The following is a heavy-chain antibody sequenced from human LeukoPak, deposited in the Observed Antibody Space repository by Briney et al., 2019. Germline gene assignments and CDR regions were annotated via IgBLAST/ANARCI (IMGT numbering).Heavy chain of an antibody. CDR2: IWSDGSNK. CDR1: GFTFSGYG. CDR3: TTEILVDIVATITWDFDY. D-gene: IGHD5-12*01. V-gene: IGHV3-33*01. J-gene: IGHJ4*02. Sequence: GGSLRLSCATSGFTFSGYGMHWVRQAPGKGLEWVTVIWSDGSNKYYADSVKGRFTISRDNSKNTLYLQMNSLKTEDTAVYYCTTEILVDIVATITWDFDYWGQGTLVTVSS.